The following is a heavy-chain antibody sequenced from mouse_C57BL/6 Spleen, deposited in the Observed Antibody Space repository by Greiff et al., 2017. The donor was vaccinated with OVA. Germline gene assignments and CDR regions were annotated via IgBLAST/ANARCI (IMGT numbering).Heavy chain of an antibody. CDR3: ARQKGTTVGPAMDY. D-gene: IGHD1-1*01. CDR2: IHPNSGST. V-gene: IGHV1-64*01. CDR1: GYTFTSYW. Sequence: QVQLQQPGAELVKPGASVKLSCKASGYTFTSYWMHWVKQRPGQGLEWIGMIHPNSGSTNYNEKFKSKATLTVDKSSSTAYMQLSSRTSEDSAVYYCARQKGTTVGPAMDYWGQGTSVTVSS. J-gene: IGHJ4*01.